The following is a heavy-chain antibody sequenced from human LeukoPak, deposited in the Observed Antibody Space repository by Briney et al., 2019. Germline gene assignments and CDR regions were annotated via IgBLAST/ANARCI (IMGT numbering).Heavy chain of an antibody. D-gene: IGHD6-19*01. J-gene: IGHJ5*02. CDR2: MNPNSGNT. CDR3: ARGRGSGHKENWFDP. Sequence: ASVKVSCKASGYTFTTYDINWVRQATGQGLEWMGWMNPNSGNTGYAQKFQGRVTMTRNTSISTAYMELGSLRSEDTAVYYCARGRGSGHKENWFDPWGQGTLVTVSS. V-gene: IGHV1-8*01. CDR1: GYTFTTYD.